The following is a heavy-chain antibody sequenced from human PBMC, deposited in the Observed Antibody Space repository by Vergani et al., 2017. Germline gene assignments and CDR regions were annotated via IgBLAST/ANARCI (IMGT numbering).Heavy chain of an antibody. CDR2: IYYSGST. J-gene: IGHJ4*02. CDR1: GGSISSGGYY. V-gene: IGHV4-31*03. D-gene: IGHD2-2*01. Sequence: QVQLQESGPGLVKPSQTLSLTCTVSGGSISSGGYYWSWIRQHPGKGLEWIGYIYYSGSTYYNPSLKSRVTISVDTSKNQFSLKLSSVTAADTAVYYCARGDVAYCSSTSCYGGYYFDYWGQGTLVTVSS. CDR3: ARGDVAYCSSTSCYGGYYFDY.